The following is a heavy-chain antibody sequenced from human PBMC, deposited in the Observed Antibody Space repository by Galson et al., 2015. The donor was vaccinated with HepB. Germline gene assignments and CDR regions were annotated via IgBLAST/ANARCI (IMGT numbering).Heavy chain of an antibody. CDR2: IKQDGSEK. D-gene: IGHD3-3*01. J-gene: IGHJ5*02. V-gene: IGHV3-7*03. CDR1: GFTFSSYW. Sequence: SLRLSCAASGFTFSSYWMTWVRQAPGKGLEWVANIKQDGSEKDYVDSVKGRFTISRDNAKNSVYLQMNSLRAEDTAVYYCAREGYYDFWSGYYDPWGQGTLVTVSS. CDR3: AREGYYDFWSGYYDP.